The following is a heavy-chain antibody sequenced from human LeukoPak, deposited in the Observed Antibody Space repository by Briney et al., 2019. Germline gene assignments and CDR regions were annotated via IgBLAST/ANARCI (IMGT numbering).Heavy chain of an antibody. Sequence: GGSLRLSCAASGFVFSTYWMTWVRQAPGKGLEWVANINLDGTEEHYVDSSLKGCFTISRDNAKNSLYLQMTSLRVEDTAVYYCARGRHDFLHWGQGTLVTVSS. D-gene: IGHD3/OR15-3a*01. CDR3: ARGRHDFLH. J-gene: IGHJ4*02. CDR1: GFVFSTYW. CDR2: INLDGTEE. V-gene: IGHV3-7*04.